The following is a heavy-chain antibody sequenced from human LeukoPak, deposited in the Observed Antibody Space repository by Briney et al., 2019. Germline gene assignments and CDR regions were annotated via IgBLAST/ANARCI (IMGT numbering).Heavy chain of an antibody. CDR2: IYYSGST. CDR3: ARLTPGIAAAANWFDP. D-gene: IGHD6-13*01. CDR1: GGSISSYY. V-gene: IGHV4-59*08. J-gene: IGHJ5*02. Sequence: PSETLSLTCTVSGGSISSYYWSWIRQPPGKGLEWIGYIYYSGSTNYNPSLKSRVTISVDTSKNQFSLKLSSVTAADTAVYYCARLTPGIAAAANWFDPWGQGTLVTVSS.